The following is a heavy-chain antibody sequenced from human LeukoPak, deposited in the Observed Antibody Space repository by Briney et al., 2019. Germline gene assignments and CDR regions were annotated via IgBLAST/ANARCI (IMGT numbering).Heavy chain of an antibody. CDR3: ARDRTSGYEGTFDY. CDR1: GFTFSSYA. V-gene: IGHV3-48*01. D-gene: IGHD5-12*01. J-gene: IGHJ4*02. Sequence: GGSLRLSCVASGFTFSSYAMNWVRQAPGKGLEWVSYISSSSLTIHYADSVKGRFTISRDNAKNSLYLQMNSLRADDTAVYYCARDRTSGYEGTFDYWGQGTLVTASS. CDR2: ISSSSLTI.